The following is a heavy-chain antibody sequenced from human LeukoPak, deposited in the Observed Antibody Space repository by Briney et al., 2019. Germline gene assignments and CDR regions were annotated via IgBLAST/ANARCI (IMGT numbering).Heavy chain of an antibody. V-gene: IGHV1-2*06. CDR1: GYTFTDYY. Sequence: ASLKVSCKASGYTFTDYYIHWVRQAPGQGLEWMGRINPNSGGTNYAQKFQGRVTLTRDTSTSTAYMQLSSVGSDDTAVYYCARLTGDSVYWGRGTLVIVSS. J-gene: IGHJ4*02. CDR2: INPNSGGT. CDR3: ARLTGDSVY. D-gene: IGHD7-27*01.